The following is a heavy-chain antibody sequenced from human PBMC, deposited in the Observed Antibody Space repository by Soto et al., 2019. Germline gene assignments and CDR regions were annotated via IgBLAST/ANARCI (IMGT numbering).Heavy chain of an antibody. D-gene: IGHD2-2*01. J-gene: IGHJ6*02. CDR2: IIPLFGTA. CDR3: ARLGTKAMDV. V-gene: IGHV1-69*01. CDR1: GGTFDAYT. Sequence: QVQLVQSGAEVRKPGSSVRVSCKASGGTFDAYTITWVRQAPGQGLEWMGGIIPLFGTANYAQKFQGRVTITADESTTTAHMDLSSLRSEDTAVYFCARLGTKAMDVWGQGTTVTISS.